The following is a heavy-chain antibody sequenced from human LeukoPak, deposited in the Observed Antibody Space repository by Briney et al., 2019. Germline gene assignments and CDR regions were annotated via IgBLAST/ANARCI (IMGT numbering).Heavy chain of an antibody. CDR2: TYYRSKWYN. J-gene: IGHJ4*02. CDR3: GRDVNTGLLQ. V-gene: IGHV6-1*01. CDR1: GDSVSSNIAA. Sequence: SQTLSLTCAISGDSVSSNIAAWNWIRQSPSRGLEWLGRTYYRSKWYNDDAVSLRGRITINPDTSKNQFSLQLSSVTPEDTAVYYCGRDVNTGLLQWGQGTLVTVSS. D-gene: IGHD1/OR15-1a*01.